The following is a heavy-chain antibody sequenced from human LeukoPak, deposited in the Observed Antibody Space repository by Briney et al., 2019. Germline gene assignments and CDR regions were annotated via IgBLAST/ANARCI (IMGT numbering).Heavy chain of an antibody. CDR2: ISGSGGSI. CDR1: GFSFSSYA. CDR3: VREDTPATANY. D-gene: IGHD2-21*02. J-gene: IGHJ4*02. Sequence: PGGSLRLSCAASGFSFSSYAMTWARQAPVKGLEWVSAISGSGGSIYYADSVKGRFTISRDNSKDTLFLQMHSLRPGDTAVYYCVREDTPATANYWGQGTLVTISS. V-gene: IGHV3-23*01.